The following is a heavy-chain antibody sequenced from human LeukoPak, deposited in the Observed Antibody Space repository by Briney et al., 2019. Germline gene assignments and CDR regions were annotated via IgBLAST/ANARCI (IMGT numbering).Heavy chain of an antibody. CDR2: IYSTGST. CDR1: GYSIRSSKW. J-gene: IGHJ4*02. Sequence: PSDTLSLTCAVSGYSIRSSKWWGRIRQPPGKGLEWIGYIYSTGSTNYNPSLKSRVTMSVDTSKNQFSLKLTSVTALDTAVYYCATISYTSGWYEDSWGQGTLVTVSS. CDR3: ATISYTSGWYEDS. V-gene: IGHV4-28*06. D-gene: IGHD6-19*01.